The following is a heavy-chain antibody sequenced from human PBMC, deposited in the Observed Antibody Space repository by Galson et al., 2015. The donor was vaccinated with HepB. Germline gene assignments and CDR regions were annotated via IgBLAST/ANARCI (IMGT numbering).Heavy chain of an antibody. D-gene: IGHD4-17*01. CDR1: GGSISSGGYY. CDR2: IYYSGST. Sequence: LSLTCTVSGGSISSGGYYWSWICQHPGKGLEWIGYIYYSGSTYYNPSLKSRVTISVDTSKNQFSLKLSSVTAADTAVYYCARMVYGDAYYFDYWGQGTLVTVSS. V-gene: IGHV4-31*03. CDR3: ARMVYGDAYYFDY. J-gene: IGHJ4*02.